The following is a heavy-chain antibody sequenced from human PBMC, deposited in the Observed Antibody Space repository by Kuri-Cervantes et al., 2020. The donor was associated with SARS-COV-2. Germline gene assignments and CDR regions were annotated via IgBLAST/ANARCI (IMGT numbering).Heavy chain of an antibody. V-gene: IGHV1-2*02. Sequence: AAVKVSFKASGYTFTSYGISWVRQAPGQGLEWMGWINPYSGGTNYPQKFQGRVTMTRDTPISTAYMELSRLSSDDTAEYYCASALKRYDDFDIWGQGTMVTVSS. CDR2: INPYSGGT. J-gene: IGHJ3*02. CDR1: GYTFTSYG. CDR3: ASALKRYDDFDI.